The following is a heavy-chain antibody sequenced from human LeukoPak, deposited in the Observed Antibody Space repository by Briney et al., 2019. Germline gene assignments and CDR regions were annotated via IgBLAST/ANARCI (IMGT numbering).Heavy chain of an antibody. D-gene: IGHD3-3*01. V-gene: IGHV1-69*04. Sequence: ASVKVSCKASGGTFSSYAISWVRQAPGQGLEWMGRIIPILGIANYAQKFQGRVTITADESASTAYMELSSLRSEDTAVYYCARVQTIRYDFWSGYHHDAFDIWGQGTMVTVSS. CDR1: GGTFSSYA. CDR3: ARVQTIRYDFWSGYHHDAFDI. CDR2: IIPILGIA. J-gene: IGHJ3*02.